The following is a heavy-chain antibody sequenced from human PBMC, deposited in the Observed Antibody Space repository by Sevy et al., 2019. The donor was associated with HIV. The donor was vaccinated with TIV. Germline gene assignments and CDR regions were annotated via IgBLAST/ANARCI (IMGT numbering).Heavy chain of an antibody. CDR3: TTDHRRDGIVVIPFEY. Sequence: GGSLRLSCAASGFTFSNAWMSWVRQSPGKGLEWVGRIRSKAGGGTTDYATIVKGKFTISRDDSRDLLDLQLNRLETEDTAVYYCTTDHRRDGIVVIPFEYWGQGTLVTVSS. J-gene: IGHJ4*02. D-gene: IGHD2-15*01. CDR2: IRSKAGGGTT. V-gene: IGHV3-15*01. CDR1: GFTFSNAW.